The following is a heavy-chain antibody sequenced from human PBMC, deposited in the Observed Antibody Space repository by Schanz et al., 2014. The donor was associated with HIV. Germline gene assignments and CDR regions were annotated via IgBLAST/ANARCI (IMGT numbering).Heavy chain of an antibody. Sequence: EVHLLESGGGLVQPGGSLRLSCAASGFTFSSYSMSWVRQAPGKALEWVSSINEGGDFRYYADSVRGRFTISRDNAKNSVFLQMNSLRVEDTAVYYCARSSDYYYGMDVWGQGTTVTVSS. V-gene: IGHV3-21*01. CDR3: ARSSDYYYGMDV. CDR2: INEGGDFR. CDR1: GFTFSSYS. J-gene: IGHJ6*02.